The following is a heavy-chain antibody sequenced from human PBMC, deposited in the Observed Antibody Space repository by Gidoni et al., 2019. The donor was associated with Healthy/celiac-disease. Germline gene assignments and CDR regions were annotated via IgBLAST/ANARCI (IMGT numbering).Heavy chain of an antibody. D-gene: IGHD2-2*01. CDR2: TYYRSKWYN. CDR3: ARDSVVVPAARQGWFDP. V-gene: IGHV6-1*01. J-gene: IGHJ5*02. CDR1: GDSVSSNSAA. Sequence: QVQLQQSGPGLGKPSQTLSLTCAISGDSVSSNSAAWNWIRQSPSRGLEWLGRTYYRSKWYNDYAVSVKSRITINPDTSKNQFSLQLNSVTPEDTAVYYCARDSVVVPAARQGWFDPWGQGTLVTVSS.